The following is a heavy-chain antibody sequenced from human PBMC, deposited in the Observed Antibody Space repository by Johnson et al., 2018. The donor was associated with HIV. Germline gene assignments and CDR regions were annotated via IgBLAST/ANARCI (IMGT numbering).Heavy chain of an antibody. D-gene: IGHD1-1*01. CDR3: AKDLMYNWNDVGACDI. J-gene: IGHJ3*02. Sequence: QVHLVESGGGLVQPGGSLRLSCAASGFTFSSYAMHWVRQAPGKGLEWVAVISYDGSNKYYADSVKGRFTISRDNSKNTLYLQMNSLRAEDTAVYYCAKDLMYNWNDVGACDIWGQGTMVTVSS. CDR2: ISYDGSNK. CDR1: GFTFSSYA. V-gene: IGHV3-30*04.